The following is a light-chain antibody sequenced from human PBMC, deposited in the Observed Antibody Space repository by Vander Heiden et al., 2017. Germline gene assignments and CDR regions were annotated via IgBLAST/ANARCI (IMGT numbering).Light chain of an antibody. Sequence: DILLTQSPATLSLSPGERATLSCRASQSVRTSSAWYQQKPGQPPRLLIFDASTRATGIPARFTASGSETDFTLTISSLQSEDFALYFCQQYNGLPRTFGEGTKV. V-gene: IGKV3-15*01. CDR2: DAS. J-gene: IGKJ4*01. CDR1: QSVRTS. CDR3: QQYNGLPRT.